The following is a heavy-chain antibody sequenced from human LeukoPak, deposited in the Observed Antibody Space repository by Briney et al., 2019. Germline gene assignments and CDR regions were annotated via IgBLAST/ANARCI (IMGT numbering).Heavy chain of an antibody. J-gene: IGHJ6*02. D-gene: IGHD2-15*01. CDR2: ISSSGTTI. CDR3: AREGSIYYYYGLDV. V-gene: IGHV3-48*03. CDR1: GFTFSSYE. Sequence: PGGSLRLSCAASGFTFSSYEMNWVRQAPGEGLEWFSYISSSGTTIYYADSVKGRFTISRDNAKNSLFLQMNSLRGEDTAVYYCAREGSIYYYYGLDVWGPGTTVTVSS.